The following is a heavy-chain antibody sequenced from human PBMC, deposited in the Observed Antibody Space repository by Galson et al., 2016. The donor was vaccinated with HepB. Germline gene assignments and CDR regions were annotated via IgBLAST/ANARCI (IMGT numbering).Heavy chain of an antibody. CDR3: ARDFSVWFVPAAMDY. V-gene: IGHV3-9*01. J-gene: IGHJ4*02. CDR1: GFKFDDYA. Sequence: SLRLSCAASGFKFDDYAMHWVRQIPGRGLEWVSGINWNSGTIVYADSVKGRFTISRDNSKNSLYLQMNSLRPEDTAFYCCARDFSVWFVPAAMDYWGQGNLVTVAS. CDR2: INWNSGTI. D-gene: IGHD2-2*01.